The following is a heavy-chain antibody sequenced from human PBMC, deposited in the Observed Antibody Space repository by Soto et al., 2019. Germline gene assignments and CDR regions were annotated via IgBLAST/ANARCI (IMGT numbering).Heavy chain of an antibody. D-gene: IGHD1-7*01. CDR2: ISSSSSYI. V-gene: IGHV3-21*04. Sequence: PGGSLRLSCAASGLTFSSYSMNWVRQAPGKGLEWVSSISSSSSYIYYADSVKGRFTISRDSSKNTLYLQMNSLRAEDTAVYYYAKGNSWSPALVLDIWGQGTMVTVSS. J-gene: IGHJ3*02. CDR1: GLTFSSYS. CDR3: AKGNSWSPALVLDI.